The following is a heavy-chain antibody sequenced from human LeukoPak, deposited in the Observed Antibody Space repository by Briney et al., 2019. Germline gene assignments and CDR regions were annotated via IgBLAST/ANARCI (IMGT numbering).Heavy chain of an antibody. Sequence: SETLSLTCTVSGGSISSYYWSWIRQPPGKGLEWIGYIYYSGSTNYNPSLKSRVTMSVDTSKNQFSLKLSSVTAADTAVYYCARQQKKDYSPNYYYYGMDVWGQGTTVTVSS. J-gene: IGHJ6*02. CDR1: GGSISSYY. CDR2: IYYSGST. CDR3: ARQQKKDYSPNYYYYGMDV. V-gene: IGHV4-59*08. D-gene: IGHD4/OR15-4a*01.